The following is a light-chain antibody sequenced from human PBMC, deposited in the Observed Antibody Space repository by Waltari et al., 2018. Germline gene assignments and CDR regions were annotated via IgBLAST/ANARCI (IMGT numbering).Light chain of an antibody. CDR3: SSYTSSSTPVV. Sequence: QSALTQPASVSGSPGQSITISCTGTSSAVGGFNYVSWYQQHPGTAPKLMIYDVSKRPSGVSNRFSGSKSGNTASLTISGLQAEDEADYYCSSYTSSSTPVVFGGGTKLTVL. CDR2: DVS. V-gene: IGLV2-14*01. J-gene: IGLJ2*01. CDR1: SSAVGGFNY.